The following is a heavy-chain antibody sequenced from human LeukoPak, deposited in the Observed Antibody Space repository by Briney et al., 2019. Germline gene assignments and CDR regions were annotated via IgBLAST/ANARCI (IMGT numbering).Heavy chain of an antibody. CDR3: TAPAGFIAAQEDYYYGLDV. V-gene: IGHV3-7*02. CDR1: GFTFSDCW. CDR2: IKRDGSEK. Sequence: GGSLRLSCAASGFTFSDCWMSWVRQAPGTGLEWVATIKRDGSEKYFVNSVKGRFTISRDSAQNSVFLQMNSLRAEDTAVYYCTAPAGFIAAQEDYYYGLDVWGQGTTVTVSS. J-gene: IGHJ6*02. D-gene: IGHD6-13*01.